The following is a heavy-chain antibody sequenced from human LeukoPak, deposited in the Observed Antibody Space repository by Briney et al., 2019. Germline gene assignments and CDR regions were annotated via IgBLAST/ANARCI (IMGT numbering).Heavy chain of an antibody. CDR3: ARQDSGSYREFDY. D-gene: IGHD1-26*01. CDR1: GGSISSYY. J-gene: IGHJ4*02. CDR2: IYTSGST. V-gene: IGHV4-4*07. Sequence: SETLSLTCTVSGGSISSYYWSWIRQPAGKGLEWIGRIYTSGSTNYNASLKSRVSMSVDTSKNQFSLKLSSVTAADTAVFYCARQDSGSYREFDYWGQGTLVTVSS.